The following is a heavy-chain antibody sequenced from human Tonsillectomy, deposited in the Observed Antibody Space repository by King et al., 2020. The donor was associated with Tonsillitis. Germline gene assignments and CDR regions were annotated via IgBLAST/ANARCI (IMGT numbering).Heavy chain of an antibody. Sequence: VQLVESGGGVVQPGRSLRLSCAASGFTFSSYGMHWVRQAPGKGLEWVAVISYDGSNKYYADSVKGRFTISRDTSKNTLYLQMNSLRAEDTAVYYCAKDFGPGLFDYWGQGTLVTVSS. D-gene: IGHD3-16*01. CDR3: AKDFGPGLFDY. CDR1: GFTFSSYG. J-gene: IGHJ4*02. V-gene: IGHV3-30*18. CDR2: ISYDGSNK.